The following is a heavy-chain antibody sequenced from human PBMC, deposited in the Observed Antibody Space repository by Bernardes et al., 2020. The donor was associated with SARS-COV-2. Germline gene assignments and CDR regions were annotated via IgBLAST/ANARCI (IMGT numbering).Heavy chain of an antibody. CDR2: ISNDGSIK. Sequence: GGSLRRSSTASGFTFRSSSMHWVRQAPGKGPEWVAVISNDGSIKYYTDSVKGRFTISRDNSKNTLYLLMNSLRTDDTAVYYCTRGLELELITWFDYWGQGTLVTVSS. CDR3: TRGLELELITWFDY. D-gene: IGHD1-7*01. CDR1: GFTFRSSS. V-gene: IGHV3-30-3*01. J-gene: IGHJ4*02.